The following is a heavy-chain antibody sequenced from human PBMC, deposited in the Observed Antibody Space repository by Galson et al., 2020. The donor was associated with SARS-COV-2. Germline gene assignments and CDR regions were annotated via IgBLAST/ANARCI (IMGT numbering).Heavy chain of an antibody. CDR1: GGSFSGYY. Sequence: SETLSLTCAVYGGSFSGYYWSWIRQPPGKGLEWIGEVNHSRSTTYNPSLKSRVTISVDTSKNQLSLKLRSMTAADTAVYYCARGTTGVNMILVVIGLYYYMDVWGKGTTVTVSS. J-gene: IGHJ6*03. CDR2: VNHSRST. V-gene: IGHV4-34*01. D-gene: IGHD3-22*01. CDR3: ARGTTGVNMILVVIGLYYYMDV.